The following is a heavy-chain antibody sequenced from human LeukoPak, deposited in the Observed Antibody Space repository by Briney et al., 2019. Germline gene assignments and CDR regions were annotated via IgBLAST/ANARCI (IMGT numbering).Heavy chain of an antibody. CDR3: ARGPLQHDYYYMDV. V-gene: IGHV1-8*03. CDR1: GYTFTSYD. CDR2: MNPNSGNT. J-gene: IGHJ6*03. Sequence: ASVKVSCKASGYTFTSYDINWVRQATGQGLEWMGWMNPNSGNTGYAQKFQGRVTITRNTSISTAYMELSSLRSEDTAVYYCARGPLQHDYYYMDVWGKGTTVTVSS.